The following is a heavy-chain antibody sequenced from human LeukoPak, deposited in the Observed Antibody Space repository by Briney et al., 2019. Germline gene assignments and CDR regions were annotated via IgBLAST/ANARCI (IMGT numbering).Heavy chain of an antibody. D-gene: IGHD3-10*01. CDR3: AVMVREVLDY. CDR1: GFPFSRYG. CDR2: IRYDGSVK. J-gene: IGHJ4*02. V-gene: IGHV3-30*02. Sequence: GGSLRLSCAVSGFPFSRYGIHWVRQAPGKGLEWVAFIRYDGSVKYYADSVKGRFTISRDNSENTLYLQMNSLRTEDTAMYYCAVMVREVLDYWGQGTLVTVSS.